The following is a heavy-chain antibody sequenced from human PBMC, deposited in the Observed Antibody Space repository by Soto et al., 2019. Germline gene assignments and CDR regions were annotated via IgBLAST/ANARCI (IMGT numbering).Heavy chain of an antibody. CDR1: GGSISSYY. V-gene: IGHV4-59*01. J-gene: IGHJ4*01. Sequence: SETLSLTCTVSGGSISSYYWSWIRQPPGKGLEWIGYIYYSGSTNYNPSLKSRVTISVDTSKNQFSLKLSSVTAADTATYYCEKARCSGNSCYVPDYWGHGSLVTVSS. CDR3: EKARCSGNSCYVPDY. D-gene: IGHD2-15*01. CDR2: IYYSGST.